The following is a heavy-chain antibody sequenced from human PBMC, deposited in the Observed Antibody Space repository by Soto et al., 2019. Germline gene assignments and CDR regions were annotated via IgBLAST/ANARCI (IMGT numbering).Heavy chain of an antibody. D-gene: IGHD6-13*01. J-gene: IGHJ4*02. CDR1: EGTFNSYA. CDR2: IIPYYKTL. V-gene: IGHV1-69*01. Sequence: QAQVVQSGAEVRKPGSSVKLSCKASEGTFNSYASAWVRQAPGQGLEWMGGIIPYYKTLNYAQKFQDRVTITADGSTNTVYMELRSLRSDDTAVYFCASGASRWYPYCFDSWAQGTLVTVSS. CDR3: ASGASRWYPYCFDS.